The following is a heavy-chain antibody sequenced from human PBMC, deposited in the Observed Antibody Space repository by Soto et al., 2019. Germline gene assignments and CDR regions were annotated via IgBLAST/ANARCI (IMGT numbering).Heavy chain of an antibody. V-gene: IGHV4-61*08. J-gene: IGHJ5*02. CDR3: ARVPIDTYMIYWSDP. CDR1: GDSVSSGDYY. D-gene: IGHD3-16*01. CDR2: IYFSGRT. Sequence: PSETLYLTCTVSGDSVSSGDYYWTWIRQPPGKGLEWVGHIYFSGRTNYIPSLESRVTISLDTSKNQFSLKFTSVTAADTAVYYCARVPIDTYMIYWSDPWGQGTLVTVSS.